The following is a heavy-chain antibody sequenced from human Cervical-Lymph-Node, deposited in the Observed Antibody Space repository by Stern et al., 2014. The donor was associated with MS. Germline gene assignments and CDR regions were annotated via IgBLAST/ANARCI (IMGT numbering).Heavy chain of an antibody. CDR1: GGSFSGYY. CDR2: INHSGSN. Sequence: QVQLQQWGAGLLKPSETLSLTCAVYGGSFSGYYWSWIRQPPGKGLEWIGEINHSGSNNYNPSLKRRVTISLDTSKTHFSLKLSSVTAADTAVYYCARVLDAAIDYWGQGTLVTVSS. J-gene: IGHJ4*02. CDR3: ARVLDAAIDY. D-gene: IGHD5-18*01. V-gene: IGHV4-34*01.